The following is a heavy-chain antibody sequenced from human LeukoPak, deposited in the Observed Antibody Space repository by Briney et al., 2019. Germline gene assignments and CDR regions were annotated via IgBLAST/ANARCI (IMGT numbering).Heavy chain of an antibody. CDR2: IKQDGSKK. Sequence: PGGSLRLSCVASGFPFSSYWMTWVRQAPGKGREWVANIKQDGSKKSYVDSVKGRFTISRDNAKNSLYLQMSNLRAEDTAVYFCARGGGLDVWGQGATVTVSS. V-gene: IGHV3-7*03. J-gene: IGHJ6*02. D-gene: IGHD3-16*01. CDR3: ARGGGLDV. CDR1: GFPFSSYW.